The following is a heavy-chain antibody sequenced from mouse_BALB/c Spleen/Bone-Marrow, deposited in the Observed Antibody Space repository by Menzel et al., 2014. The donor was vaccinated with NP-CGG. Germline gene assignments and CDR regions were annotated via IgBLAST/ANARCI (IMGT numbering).Heavy chain of an antibody. V-gene: IGHV14-3*02. CDR1: GFNIKDTY. J-gene: IGHJ2*01. Sequence: VQLKDSGAELVKPGASVKLSCTASGFNIKDTYMHWVKQRPEQSLEWIGRIDPANGNTKYDPKFQGKATITADASSNTAYLQLSSLTSEDTAVYYCARYYYGYYFDYWGQGTTLTVSS. CDR3: ARYYYGYYFDY. D-gene: IGHD1-2*01. CDR2: IDPANGNT.